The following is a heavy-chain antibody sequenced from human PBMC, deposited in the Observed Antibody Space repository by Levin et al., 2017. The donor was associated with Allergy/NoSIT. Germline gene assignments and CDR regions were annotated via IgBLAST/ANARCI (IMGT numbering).Heavy chain of an antibody. V-gene: IGHV3-15*01. D-gene: IGHD3-10*01. CDR2: IKSKTDGGTT. CDR3: TTDIPGELLYHKGYYFDY. J-gene: IGHJ4*02. Sequence: GGSLRLSCAASGFTFSNAWMSWVRQAPGKGLEWVGRIKSKTDGGTTDYAAPVKGRFTISRDDSKNTLYLQMNSLKTEDTAVYYCTTDIPGELLYHKGYYFDYWGQGTLVTVSS. CDR1: GFTFSNAW.